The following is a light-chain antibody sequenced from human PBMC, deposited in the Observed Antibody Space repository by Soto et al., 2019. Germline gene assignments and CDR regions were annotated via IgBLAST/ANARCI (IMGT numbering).Light chain of an antibody. Sequence: IQMTQFPSSLSASVGDRVTITCRASQTISTWMAWYQQKPGKAPKLLVYDASTLQSGVASRFSGSGSGTEFTLIISGLQPDDSATYYCQQYTNTNNPWMFGQGTKVDIK. J-gene: IGKJ1*01. V-gene: IGKV1-5*01. CDR1: QTISTW. CDR3: QQYTNTNNPWM. CDR2: DAS.